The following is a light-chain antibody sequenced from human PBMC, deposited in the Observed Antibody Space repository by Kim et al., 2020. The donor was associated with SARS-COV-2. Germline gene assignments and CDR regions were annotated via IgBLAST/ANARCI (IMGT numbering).Light chain of an antibody. CDR3: QQANSFPIT. J-gene: IGKJ5*01. CDR2: TSS. V-gene: IGKV1-12*01. Sequence: DIQMTQSPSSVSASVGDRVTITCRASHLISDWFAWYQQKPGKAPKLLIYTSSSLQSAVPSRFSGSGSGTDFTLTISTLQPEDCATYYCQQANSFPITFGQGTRLEIK. CDR1: HLISDW.